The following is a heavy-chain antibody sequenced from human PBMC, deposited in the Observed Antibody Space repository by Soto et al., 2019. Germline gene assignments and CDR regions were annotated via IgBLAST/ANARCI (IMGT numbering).Heavy chain of an antibody. CDR1: GFTFSRYS. CDR3: ALDPYTSGWYGLFGP. J-gene: IGHJ5*02. D-gene: IGHD6-19*01. Sequence: SGGSLRLSCAASGFTFSRYSMNWVRQAPGKGLEWVSFISSGSGTIYYADSVKGRFTISRDNARNSLYLQMNSLRDEDMAVYYCALDPYTSGWYGLFGPWGQGTLVTVSS. CDR2: ISSGSGTI. V-gene: IGHV3-48*02.